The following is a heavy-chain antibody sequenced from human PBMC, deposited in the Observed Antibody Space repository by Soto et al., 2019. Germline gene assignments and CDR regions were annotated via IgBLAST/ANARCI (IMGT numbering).Heavy chain of an antibody. D-gene: IGHD1-26*01. V-gene: IGHV3-30*18. Sequence: QVQLVESGGGVVQPGRSLRLSCAASGFTFSSYGMHWVRQAPGKGLEWVAVISYDGSNQYYADSVKGRFTISRDNSKNPLYLQMNILRAEDTAVYYCAKEGGSYSLGAFDIWGQGTMVTVSS. CDR1: GFTFSSYG. J-gene: IGHJ3*02. CDR2: ISYDGSNQ. CDR3: AKEGGSYSLGAFDI.